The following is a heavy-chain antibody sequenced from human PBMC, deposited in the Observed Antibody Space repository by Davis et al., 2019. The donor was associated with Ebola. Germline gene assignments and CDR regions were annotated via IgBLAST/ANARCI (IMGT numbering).Heavy chain of an antibody. CDR3: ARDHFFAFDF. CDR1: GFLFSDFS. J-gene: IGHJ4*02. V-gene: IGHV3-48*02. Sequence: GESLKISCAASGFLFSDFSMNWVRQAPGKGLEWITYITKDSDVMHYADSVKGRFTVSRDNAKNSLFLQMSSLRDEDLAVYYCARDHFFAFDFWSQGVHVSVSS. CDR2: ITKDSDVM.